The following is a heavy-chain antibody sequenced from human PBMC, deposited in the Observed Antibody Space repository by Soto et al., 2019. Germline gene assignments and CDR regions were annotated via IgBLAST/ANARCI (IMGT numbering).Heavy chain of an antibody. CDR3: ARDWRITMVRGGPHV. D-gene: IGHD3-10*01. CDR2: ISSSSSTI. Sequence: EVQLVESGGGLVQPGGSLRLSCAASGFTFSSYSMNWVRQAPGKGLEWVSYISSSSSTIYYADSVKGRFTISRDNAKNSLYLQMNSLRDEDTAVYYCARDWRITMVRGGPHVWGQGTTVTVSS. J-gene: IGHJ6*02. V-gene: IGHV3-48*02. CDR1: GFTFSSYS.